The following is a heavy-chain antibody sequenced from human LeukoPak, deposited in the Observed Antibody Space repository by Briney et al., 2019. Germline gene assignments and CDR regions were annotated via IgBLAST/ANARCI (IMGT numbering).Heavy chain of an antibody. D-gene: IGHD6-13*01. CDR3: AKKGEQQLVRGFDY. CDR2: ISGGGGST. Sequence: GGSLRLSCAVSGIPFSNYGMSWVRQAPGKGLEWVAGISGGGGSTNYADSVKGRFTISRDNSKNTLYLQMNSLRAEDTAVYYCAKKGEQQLVRGFDYWGQGTLVTVSS. J-gene: IGHJ4*02. CDR1: GIPFSNYG. V-gene: IGHV3-23*01.